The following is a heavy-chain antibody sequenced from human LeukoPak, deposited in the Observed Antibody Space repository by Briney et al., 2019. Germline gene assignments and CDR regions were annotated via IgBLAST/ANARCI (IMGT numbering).Heavy chain of an antibody. V-gene: IGHV1-2*02. CDR1: GYSFDTYA. Sequence: ASVKVSCKASGYSFDTYAINWVRQAPGQGLEWMGWINPNSGGTNYAQKFQGRVTMTRDTSISTAYMELSRLRSDDTAVYYCARAQVEMATTYYYYYYMDVWGKGTTVTVSS. D-gene: IGHD5-24*01. CDR2: INPNSGGT. J-gene: IGHJ6*03. CDR3: ARAQVEMATTYYYYYYMDV.